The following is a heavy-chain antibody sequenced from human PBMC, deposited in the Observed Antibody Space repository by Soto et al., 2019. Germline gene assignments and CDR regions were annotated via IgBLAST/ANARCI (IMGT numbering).Heavy chain of an antibody. J-gene: IGHJ4*02. CDR1: GYTFTSYG. D-gene: IGHD3-22*01. CDR3: ARASEYYYDSSGYYDSSTTHYFDY. V-gene: IGHV1-18*01. Sequence: ASVKVSCKASGYTFTSYGISWVRQAPGQGLEWMGWISAYNGNTNYAQKLQGRVTMTTDTSTSTAYMELRSLRSDDTAVYYCARASEYYYDSSGYYDSSTTHYFDYWGQGTLVT. CDR2: ISAYNGNT.